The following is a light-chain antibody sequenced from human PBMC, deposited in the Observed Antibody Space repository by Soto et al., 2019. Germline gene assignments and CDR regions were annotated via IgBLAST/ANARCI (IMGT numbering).Light chain of an antibody. CDR3: QQYNSYALT. J-gene: IGKJ4*01. CDR1: QSISSW. Sequence: DIQMTQSPSTLSASVGDRVTITCRASQSISSWLAWYQQKPGKAPKLLIYKASTLESGVPSRFSGSGSGTEFTLTISSLQPDDFATYYCQQYNSYALTFGGGTKVEIK. CDR2: KAS. V-gene: IGKV1-5*03.